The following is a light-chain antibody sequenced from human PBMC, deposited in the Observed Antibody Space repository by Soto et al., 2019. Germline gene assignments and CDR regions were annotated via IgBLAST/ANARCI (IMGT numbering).Light chain of an antibody. CDR1: QSVASSY. J-gene: IGKJ1*01. Sequence: EVVLTQSPGTLSLSPGERVTLSCRASQSVASSYLAWYQQKPGRAPRLLFYSASSRATGIPDRFSGSGSGTDFTLTISRLEPEDFAVYYCLQYGSSVWTFGQGTKVEIK. CDR2: SAS. V-gene: IGKV3-20*01. CDR3: LQYGSSVWT.